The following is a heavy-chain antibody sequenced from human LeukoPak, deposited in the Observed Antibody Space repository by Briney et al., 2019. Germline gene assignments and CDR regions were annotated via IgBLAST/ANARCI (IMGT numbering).Heavy chain of an antibody. Sequence: SETLSLTCTVSGGSIGSGGYYWSWIRQHPGKGLEWIGYIYYSGSTYYNPSLKSRLTISVDTSKNQFSLKLSSVTAADTAVYYCVRGHNYVSPRTIMDVWGQGTTVTVSS. V-gene: IGHV4-31*03. CDR3: VRGHNYVSPRTIMDV. J-gene: IGHJ6*02. D-gene: IGHD5-24*01. CDR2: IYYSGST. CDR1: GGSIGSGGYY.